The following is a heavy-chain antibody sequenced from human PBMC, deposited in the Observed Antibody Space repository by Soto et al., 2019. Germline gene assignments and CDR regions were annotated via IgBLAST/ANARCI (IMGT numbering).Heavy chain of an antibody. J-gene: IGHJ4*02. CDR3: ARDLAKGGGSAGFDY. CDR2: INPKSGGT. D-gene: IGHD1-26*01. CDR1: GYTFTVYF. Sequence: ASVKVSCKASGYTFTVYFMHWVRQAPGQGLEWMGWINPKSGGTMYPQKFQGRVTMTWDTSISTAYMALTRLRSDDTAVYYCARDLAKGGGSAGFDYWGQGTLVTVSS. V-gene: IGHV1-2*02.